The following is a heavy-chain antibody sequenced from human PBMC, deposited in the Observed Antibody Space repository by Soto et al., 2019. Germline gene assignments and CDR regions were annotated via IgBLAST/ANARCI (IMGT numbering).Heavy chain of an antibody. CDR3: AKRQSFDFWSGYLPFFDY. CDR1: AINFRSYA. V-gene: IGHV3-23*01. CDR2: VGGSGSDT. J-gene: IGHJ4*02. Sequence: LRLSCSASAINFRSYAMSWVRQAPGKGLEWVSAVGGSGSDTYYADSVKGRFTISRDDSKNTLYLHMSSLRVEDTAIYYCAKRQSFDFWSGYLPFFDYWGQGTPVTVSS. D-gene: IGHD3-3*01.